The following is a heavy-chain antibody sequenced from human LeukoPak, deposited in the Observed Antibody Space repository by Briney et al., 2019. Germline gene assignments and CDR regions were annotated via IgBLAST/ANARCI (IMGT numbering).Heavy chain of an antibody. J-gene: IGHJ6*03. CDR3: ARVLRYFDWLSDYYYYYMDV. Sequence: GASVKVSCKASGYTFTSYGISWVRQAPGQGLEWMGWISAYNGNTNYAQKLQGRVTMTTDTSTSTAYMELRSLRSDDTAVYYCARVLRYFDWLSDYYYYYMDVWGKGTTVTISS. CDR1: GYTFTSYG. D-gene: IGHD3-9*01. V-gene: IGHV1-18*01. CDR2: ISAYNGNT.